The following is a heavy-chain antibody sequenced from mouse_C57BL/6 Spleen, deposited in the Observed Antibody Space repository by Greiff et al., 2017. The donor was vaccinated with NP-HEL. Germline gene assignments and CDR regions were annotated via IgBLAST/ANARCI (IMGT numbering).Heavy chain of an antibody. J-gene: IGHJ3*01. CDR2: INPYNGDT. Sequence: VQLQQSGPELVKPGDSVKISCKASGYSFTGYFMNWVMQSHGKSLEWIGRINPYNGDTFYNQKFKGKATLTVDKSSSTAHMELRSLTAEDSAVYYCAREEGNYDYVFAYWGQGPLVTVSA. V-gene: IGHV1-20*01. CDR1: GYSFTGYF. CDR3: AREEGNYDYVFAY. D-gene: IGHD2-4*01.